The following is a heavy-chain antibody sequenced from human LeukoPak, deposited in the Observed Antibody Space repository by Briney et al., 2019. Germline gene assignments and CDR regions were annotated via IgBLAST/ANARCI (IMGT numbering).Heavy chain of an antibody. Sequence: QPGGSLRLSCAASGFTFSSYAMHWVRQAPGKGLEWVAVISYDGSNKYYAESVKGRFTISRDNSKNTLYLQMNSLRAEDTAVYYCERDYPCSGGSCYSSYYYYGMDVWGKGTTVTVSS. CDR2: ISYDGSNK. CDR1: GFTFSSYA. V-gene: IGHV3-30*04. J-gene: IGHJ6*04. D-gene: IGHD2-15*01. CDR3: ERDYPCSGGSCYSSYYYYGMDV.